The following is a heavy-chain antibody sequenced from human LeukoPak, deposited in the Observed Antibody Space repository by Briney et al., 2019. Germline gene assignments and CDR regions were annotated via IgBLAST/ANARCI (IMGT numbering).Heavy chain of an antibody. CDR2: MSPNSGNT. V-gene: IGHV1-8*01. J-gene: IGHJ4*02. CDR1: GYTFTNYD. Sequence: ASVKVSCKTSGYTFTNYDINWVRQATGQGFEWMGRMSPNSGNTGYAQKFQGRVAMTMDSSIRTAYMELSSLRSEDTAVYYCARTPPNWGADYWGQGTLVTVSS. CDR3: ARTPPNWGADY. D-gene: IGHD7-27*01.